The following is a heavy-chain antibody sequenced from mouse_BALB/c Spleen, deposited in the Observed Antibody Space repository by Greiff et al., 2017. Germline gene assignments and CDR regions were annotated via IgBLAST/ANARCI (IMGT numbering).Heavy chain of an antibody. CDR2: ISSGGSYT. D-gene: IGHD2-1*01. CDR3: ARDPTGNYEFAY. J-gene: IGHJ3*01. Sequence: VQLKESGGGLVKPGGSLKLSCAASGFTFSSYAMSWVRQSPEKRLEWVAEISSGGSYTYYPDTVTGRFTISRDNAKNTLYLEMSSLRSEDTAMYYCARDPTGNYEFAYWGQGTLVTVSA. V-gene: IGHV5-9-4*01. CDR1: GFTFSSYA.